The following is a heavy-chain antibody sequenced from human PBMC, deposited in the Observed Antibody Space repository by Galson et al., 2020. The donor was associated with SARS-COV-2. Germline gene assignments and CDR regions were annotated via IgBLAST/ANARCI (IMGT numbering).Heavy chain of an antibody. D-gene: IGHD6-6*01. CDR2: INPNSGGT. V-gene: IGHV1-2*04. J-gene: IGHJ6*02. CDR3: ARGLTEDSSSSWWGDFYYGMDV. CDR1: EYTFTDYY. Sequence: ASVKVSCKASEYTFTDYYIHWVRQAPGQGLEWMGCINPNSGGTKYAQKFQGWVTLTRDTSISTAYMGMSRLKSDDTAVYFCARGLTEDSSSSWWGDFYYGMDVWGQGTTVTVSS.